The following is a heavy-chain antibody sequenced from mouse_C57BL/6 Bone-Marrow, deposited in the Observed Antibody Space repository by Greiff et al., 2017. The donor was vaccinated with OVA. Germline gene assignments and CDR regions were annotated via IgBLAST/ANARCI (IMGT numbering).Heavy chain of an antibody. D-gene: IGHD2-3*01. CDR1: GYAFSSSW. Sequence: VQLQESGPELVKPGASVKISCKASGYAFSSSWMNWVKQRPGKGLEWIGRIYPGDGDTNYNGKFKGKATLTADKSSSTAYMQLSSLTSEDSAVYFCARLDDGYRPWVAYWGKGTLVTVSA. J-gene: IGHJ3*01. CDR2: IYPGDGDT. CDR3: ARLDDGYRPWVAY. V-gene: IGHV1-82*01.